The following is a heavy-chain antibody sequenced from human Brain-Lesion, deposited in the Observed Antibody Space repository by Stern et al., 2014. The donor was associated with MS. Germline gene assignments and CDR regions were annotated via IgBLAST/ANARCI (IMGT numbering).Heavy chain of an antibody. CDR3: ARGESSRYYYYFDY. V-gene: IGHV4-30-4*01. Sequence: QVQLMQSGPGLVKPSQTLSLTCNVSGDSISSGDNYWSWIRQSPGKGLEWIGYIYYIGSTFYNPSLKSRVTISVDTSQNQFSLRLSSVTAADTAVYYCARGESSRYYYYFDYGGQGTLVTVSS. CDR1: GDSISSGDNY. J-gene: IGHJ4*02. CDR2: IYYIGST. D-gene: IGHD3-22*01.